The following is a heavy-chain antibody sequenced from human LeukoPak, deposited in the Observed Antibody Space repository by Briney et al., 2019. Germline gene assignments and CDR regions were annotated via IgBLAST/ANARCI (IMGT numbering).Heavy chain of an antibody. V-gene: IGHV4-39*07. CDR2: IYYSGST. Sequence: SETLSLTCTVSGGSISSSSYYWGWIRQPPGNGLEWIGSIYYSGSTYYNPSLKSRVTISVDTSKNQFSLKLSSVTAADTAVYYCARSQNYYDSSGYFDAFDIWGQGTMVTVSS. J-gene: IGHJ3*02. CDR3: ARSQNYYDSSGYFDAFDI. CDR1: GGSISSSSYY. D-gene: IGHD3-22*01.